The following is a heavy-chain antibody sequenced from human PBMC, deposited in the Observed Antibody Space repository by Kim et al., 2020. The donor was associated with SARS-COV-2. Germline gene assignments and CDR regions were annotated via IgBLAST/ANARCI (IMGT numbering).Heavy chain of an antibody. CDR3: ARGLVRWYNWNYDWFDP. CDR2: ISYDGSNK. V-gene: IGHV3-30-3*01. J-gene: IGHJ5*02. Sequence: GGSLRLSCAASGFTFSSYAMHWVRQAPGKGLEWVAVISYDGSNKYYADSVKGRFTISRDNSKNTLYLQMNSLRAEDTAVYYCARGLVRWYNWNYDWFDPWGQGTLVTVSS. D-gene: IGHD1-7*01. CDR1: GFTFSSYA.